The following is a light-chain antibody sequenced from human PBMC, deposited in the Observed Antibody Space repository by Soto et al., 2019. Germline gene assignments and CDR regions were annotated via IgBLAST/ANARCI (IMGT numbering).Light chain of an antibody. CDR1: SSDVGGYNY. V-gene: IGLV2-14*01. J-gene: IGLJ2*01. Sequence: SALTQPASVSGSPGQSITISCTGTSSDVGGYNYVSWYQQHPGKAPKLMIYDVSNRPSGVSNRFSGSKSGNTASLTISGLQAEDEAYYYCSSYTSSSTLVVFGGGTKLTVL. CDR3: SSYTSSSTLVV. CDR2: DVS.